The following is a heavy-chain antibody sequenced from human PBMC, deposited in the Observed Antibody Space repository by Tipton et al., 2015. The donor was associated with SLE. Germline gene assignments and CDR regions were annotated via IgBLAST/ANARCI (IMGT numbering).Heavy chain of an antibody. V-gene: IGHV3-7*01. Sequence: SLRLSCAASGFIFSSTWMTWVRQAPGKGLEWVANIKGDGSEKHYVDSVKGRFTTSRDNAENSVYLEMSSLKAEDTALYYCGANIPPHYPAFWGQGTLVTVSS. CDR3: GANIPPHYPAF. CDR1: GFIFSSTW. CDR2: IKGDGSEK. D-gene: IGHD4/OR15-4a*01. J-gene: IGHJ4*02.